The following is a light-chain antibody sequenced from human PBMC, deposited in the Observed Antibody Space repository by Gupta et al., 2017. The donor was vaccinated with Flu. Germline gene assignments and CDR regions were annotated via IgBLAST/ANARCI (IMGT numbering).Light chain of an antibody. CDR1: SLRSYY. J-gene: IGLJ1*01. CDR3: NSRDSSGNHYV. CDR2: GKN. V-gene: IGLV3-19*01. Sequence: QGDSLRSYYASWYQQKPGQAPVLVIYGKNNRPSGIPDRFSGSNSGNTASLTITGAQAEDEADYYCNSRDSSGNHYVFGTGTKVTVL.